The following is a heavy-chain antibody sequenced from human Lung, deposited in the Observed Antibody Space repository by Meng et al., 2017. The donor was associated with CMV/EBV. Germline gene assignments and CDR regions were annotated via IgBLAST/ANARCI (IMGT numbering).Heavy chain of an antibody. CDR3: ARGKQDAWELLAY. CDR2: IDDSGST. J-gene: IGHJ4*02. Sequence: GPRQESGPGLVKPSGTLSLTCGVSGVSISSNIRWTWVRSPPGKGLEWIGDIDDSGSTNYNPSLNSRISISLDKSKNHFSLKVNSVTAADTAVYYCARGKQDAWELLAYWGQGALVTVSS. CDR1: GVSISSNIR. V-gene: IGHV4-4*02. D-gene: IGHD1-26*01.